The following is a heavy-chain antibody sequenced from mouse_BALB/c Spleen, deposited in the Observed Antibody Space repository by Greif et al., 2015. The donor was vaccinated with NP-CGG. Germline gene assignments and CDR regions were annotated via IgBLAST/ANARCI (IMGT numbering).Heavy chain of an antibody. J-gene: IGHJ2*01. Sequence: EVMLVESGGGLVQPGGSMKLSCVASGFTFSNYWMNWVRQSPEKGLEWVAEIRLKSNNYATHYAESVKGRFTISRDDSKSSVYLQMNNLRAEDTGIYYCTRSPNCFDYWGQGTTLTVSS. CDR1: GFTFSNYW. CDR3: TRSPNCFDY. V-gene: IGHV6-6*02. CDR2: IRLKSNNYAT.